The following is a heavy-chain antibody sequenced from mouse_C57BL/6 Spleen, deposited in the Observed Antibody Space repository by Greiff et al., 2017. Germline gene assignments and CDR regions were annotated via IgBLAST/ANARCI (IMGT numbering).Heavy chain of an antibody. Sequence: VQLVESGAELAKPGASVKLSCKASGYTFTSYWMHWVKQRPGQGLEWIGYINPSSGYTKYNQKFKDKATLTADKSSSTAYMQLSSLTYEDSAVYYCATSTMTDWYFDVWGTGTTVTVSS. CDR1: GYTFTSYW. J-gene: IGHJ1*03. CDR3: ATSTMTDWYFDV. CDR2: INPSSGYT. V-gene: IGHV1-7*01. D-gene: IGHD2-4*01.